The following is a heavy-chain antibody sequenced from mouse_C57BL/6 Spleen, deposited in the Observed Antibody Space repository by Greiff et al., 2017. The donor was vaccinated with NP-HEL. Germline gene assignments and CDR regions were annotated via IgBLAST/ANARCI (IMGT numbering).Heavy chain of an antibody. J-gene: IGHJ1*03. D-gene: IGHD1-1*01. Sequence: VQLQQSGPELVKPGASVKISCKASGYTFTDYYMNWVKQSHGKSLEWIGDINPNNGGTSYNQKFKGKATLTVDKSSSTAYMELRSLTSEDSAVYYCASRDYYGSTSYWYFDVWGTGTTVTVSS. CDR1: GYTFTDYY. V-gene: IGHV1-26*01. CDR3: ASRDYYGSTSYWYFDV. CDR2: INPNNGGT.